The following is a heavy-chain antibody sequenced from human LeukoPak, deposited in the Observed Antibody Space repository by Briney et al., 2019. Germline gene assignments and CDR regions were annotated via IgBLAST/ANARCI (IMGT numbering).Heavy chain of an antibody. V-gene: IGHV3-23*01. Sequence: ETLSLTCAVYGGSFSGYYWSWIRQPPGKGLEWVSSISGSGGSTNYADSVKGRFTISRDNSKNTLYLQMNSLRTEDTAVYYCAKDLCSGGSCLHRNSLFDYWGQGTLVTVSS. CDR1: GGSFSGYY. CDR3: AKDLCSGGSCLHRNSLFDY. CDR2: ISGSGGST. D-gene: IGHD2-15*01. J-gene: IGHJ4*02.